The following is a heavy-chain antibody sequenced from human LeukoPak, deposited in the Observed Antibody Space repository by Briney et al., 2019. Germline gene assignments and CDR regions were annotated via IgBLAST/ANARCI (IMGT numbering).Heavy chain of an antibody. D-gene: IGHD2-2*01. CDR2: IYYSGST. CDR1: GGSISSHY. V-gene: IGHV4-59*11. CDR3: AREWVVPAAMWFDP. J-gene: IGHJ5*02. Sequence: PSETLSLTCTVSGGSISSHYWSWIRQPPGKGLEWIGYIYYSGSTNYNPSLKSRVTISVDTSKNQFSLKLSSVTAADTAVYYCAREWVVPAAMWFDPWGQGTLVTVSS.